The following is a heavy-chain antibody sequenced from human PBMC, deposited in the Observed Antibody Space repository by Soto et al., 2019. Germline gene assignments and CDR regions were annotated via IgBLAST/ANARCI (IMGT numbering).Heavy chain of an antibody. CDR3: ARSYYDTTGFAVDP. CDR1: CAPVNTCY. D-gene: IGHD3-22*01. Sequence: PSGALSPTPPFSCAPVNTCYLRWVGGPPGKGLEWIGFMYFGGSFNYNPSLTSRVTISVDTSKNQFSLKVTSVTAADTAVYYCARSYYDTTGFAVDPWGQGTLVTVSS. CDR2: MYFGGSF. V-gene: IGHV4-59*02. J-gene: IGHJ5*02.